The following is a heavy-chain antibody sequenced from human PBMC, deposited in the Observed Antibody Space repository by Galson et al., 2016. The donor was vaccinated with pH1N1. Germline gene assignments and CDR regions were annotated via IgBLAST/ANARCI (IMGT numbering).Heavy chain of an antibody. V-gene: IGHV1-46*01. CDR1: GYIFTSYY. CDR2: IDPRGGT. J-gene: IGHJ4*02. CDR3: ARDLARQHDS. Sequence: SVKVSRKASGYIFTSYYIHWVRQAPGQGLEWLGVIDPRGGTTYAQKFHGRATMTSDTSTNTVSLELSSLKSDDTAVYFCARDLARQHDSWGQGTLVTVSS.